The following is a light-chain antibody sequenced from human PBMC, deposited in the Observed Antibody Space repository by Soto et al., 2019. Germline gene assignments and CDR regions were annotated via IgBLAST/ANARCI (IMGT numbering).Light chain of an antibody. Sequence: DIQVIQSPSSLSASVGDRVTITCRASLRISTYLNWYQHKPGKAPKLLIYGASSLQSGVPSRFGGSGSGTDFTLTISSLHPEDSATYYCQQSHSTPLTFGGGTNLEI. CDR3: QQSHSTPLT. CDR1: LRISTY. V-gene: IGKV1-39*01. J-gene: IGKJ4*01. CDR2: GAS.